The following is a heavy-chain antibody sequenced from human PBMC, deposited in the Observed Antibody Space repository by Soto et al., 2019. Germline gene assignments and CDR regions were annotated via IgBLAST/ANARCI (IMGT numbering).Heavy chain of an antibody. CDR3: AHGYVQLLATFHYFDS. CDR1: GFSITGNGEG. D-gene: IGHD2-2*01. J-gene: IGHJ4*02. V-gene: IGHV2-5*02. CDR2: IYWADDK. Sequence: SGPTLVNPTQTLPLTCTFSGFSITGNGEGVGLIRQPPGKALEWLALIYWADDKRYSPSLRNRLTITLDNSKDQVILTMTDMGPADTATYYXAHGYVQLLATFHYFDSWGQGTQVTVSS.